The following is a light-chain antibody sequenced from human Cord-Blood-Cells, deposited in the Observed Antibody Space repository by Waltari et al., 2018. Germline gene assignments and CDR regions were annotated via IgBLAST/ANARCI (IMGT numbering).Light chain of an antibody. V-gene: IGLV1-47*01. J-gene: IGLJ2*01. CDR2: RNN. Sequence: QSVLTQPPSASGTPGQRVTIPCSGSSPNIGSNYVYWYQQLPGTAPKLLIYRNNQRPSGVPDRFSCSKSGTSASLAISGRRSEDEADYYCAAWDDSLSGVVFGGGTKLTVL. CDR1: SPNIGSNY. CDR3: AAWDDSLSGVV.